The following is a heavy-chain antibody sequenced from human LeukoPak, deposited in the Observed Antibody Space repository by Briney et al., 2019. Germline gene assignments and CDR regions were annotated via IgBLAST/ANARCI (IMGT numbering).Heavy chain of an antibody. D-gene: IGHD3-10*01. V-gene: IGHV3-21*01. Sequence: GGSLRLSCAASGFTFSSYSMNWVRQAPEKGLEWVSSISSSSSYIYYADSVKGRFTISRDNAKNSLYLQMNSLRAEDTAVYYCAREALWHYFDYWGQGTLVTVSS. J-gene: IGHJ4*02. CDR3: AREALWHYFDY. CDR1: GFTFSSYS. CDR2: ISSSSSYI.